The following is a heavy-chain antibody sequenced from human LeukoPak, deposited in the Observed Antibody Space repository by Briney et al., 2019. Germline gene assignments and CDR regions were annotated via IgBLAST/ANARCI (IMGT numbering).Heavy chain of an antibody. CDR2: INPSGGTT. J-gene: IGHJ4*02. Sequence: ASVKVSCKASGYTFTIYYMHWVRQAPGHGLEWMGIINPSGGTTIYAQKFQGRVTMTRDMSTSTVYMELSSLRSEDTAVYYCATLFPQIAVAGIDYWGQGTLVTVSS. CDR1: GYTFTIYY. V-gene: IGHV1-46*01. D-gene: IGHD6-19*01. CDR3: ATLFPQIAVAGIDY.